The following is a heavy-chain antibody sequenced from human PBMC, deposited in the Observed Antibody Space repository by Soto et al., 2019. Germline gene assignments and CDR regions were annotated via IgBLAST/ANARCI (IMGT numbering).Heavy chain of an antibody. CDR2: IDWNSENI. V-gene: IGHV3-9*01. J-gene: IGHJ3*01. D-gene: IGHD6-19*01. CDR1: GFIFDDYF. Sequence: EVQLVESGGGLIQPGRSLRVSCAASGFIFDDYFIHWVRQIPGKGLEWVSGIDWNSENIGYAESVKRRFFISRDNAKNALYLQMNSLRLEYTAVYYCAVLSSSGVSFDAWGQGTLVTVSS. CDR3: AVLSSSGVSFDA.